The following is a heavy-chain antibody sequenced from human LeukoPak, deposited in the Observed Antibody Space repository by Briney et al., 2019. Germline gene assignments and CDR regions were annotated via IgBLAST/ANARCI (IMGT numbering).Heavy chain of an antibody. CDR1: GAGLSVDY. CDR2: INHSRST. D-gene: IGHD1-26*01. J-gene: IGHJ5*02. V-gene: IGHV4-34*01. CDR3: ARAHQGGSTWVDA. Sequence: SENLSLTIVIVGAGLSVDYGGCSSQQPRKGLEWIGKINHSRSTNDNPSLKSRVTIRVDTSKVQCSLKLSSVTAADTAVYYCARAHQGGSTWVDAWGQGTLVTVSS.